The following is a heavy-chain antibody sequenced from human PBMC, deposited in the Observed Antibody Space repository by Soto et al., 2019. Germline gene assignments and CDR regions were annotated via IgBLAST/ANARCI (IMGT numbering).Heavy chain of an antibody. Sequence: EVQLVESGGGLVQPGGSLRLSCAASGFTFSSYSMNWVRQAPGKGLEWISYIGSSSGSIYYADSVKGRFTISRDNAKNSVYLQMNSLRDEDTAVYYCARDPLPGTSHVDYWGQGTLVTVSS. J-gene: IGHJ4*02. CDR3: ARDPLPGTSHVDY. CDR1: GFTFSSYS. D-gene: IGHD1-7*01. V-gene: IGHV3-48*02. CDR2: IGSSSGSI.